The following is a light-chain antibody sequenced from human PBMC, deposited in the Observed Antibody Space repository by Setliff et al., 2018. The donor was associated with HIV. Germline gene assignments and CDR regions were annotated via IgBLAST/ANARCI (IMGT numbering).Light chain of an antibody. J-gene: IGLJ1*01. CDR1: IDPYNS. CDR3: SSYTSSGAPSYV. V-gene: IGLV2-14*01. Sequence: QSVLTQPASVSGSPGQSITVSCTDIDPYNSVSWYQQLPGKAPKLILYKVSVRPSGISHRFAGSKSDNTASLTISGLEAEDEGSYYCSSYTSSGAPSYVFGTGTKVTVL. CDR2: KVS.